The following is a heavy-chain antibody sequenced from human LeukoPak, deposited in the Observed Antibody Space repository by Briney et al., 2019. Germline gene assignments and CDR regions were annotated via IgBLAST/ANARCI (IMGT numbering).Heavy chain of an antibody. CDR2: IYYSGST. Sequence: PSETLSLTCTVSGGSIGSYYWSWIRQPPGKGLEWIGYIYYSGSTNYNPSLKSRVTISVDTSKNQFSLKLSSVTAADTAVYYCAIGTRGFDPWGQGTLVTVSS. D-gene: IGHD1-1*01. J-gene: IGHJ5*02. CDR3: AIGTRGFDP. CDR1: GGSIGSYY. V-gene: IGHV4-59*01.